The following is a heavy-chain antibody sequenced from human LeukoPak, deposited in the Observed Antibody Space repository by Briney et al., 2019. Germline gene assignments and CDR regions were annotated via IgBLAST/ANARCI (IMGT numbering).Heavy chain of an antibody. D-gene: IGHD6-13*01. CDR3: ASTKSPSSWNWSTYYYGMDV. CDR1: GYTFTSYA. CDR2: INAGNGNT. Sequence: VASVKVSCKASGYTFTSYAMHWVRQAPGQRLEWMGWINAGNGNTKYSQKFQGRVTITRDTSASTAYMELSSLRSEDTAVYYCASTKSPSSWNWSTYYYGMDVWGQGTTVTVSS. V-gene: IGHV1-3*01. J-gene: IGHJ6*02.